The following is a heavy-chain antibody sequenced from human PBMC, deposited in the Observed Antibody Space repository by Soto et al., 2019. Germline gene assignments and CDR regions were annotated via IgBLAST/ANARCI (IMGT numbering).Heavy chain of an antibody. V-gene: IGHV4-39*01. CDR3: ASLRRTVSGLNWCDH. D-gene: IGHD6-19*01. Sequence: QLQLQESGPGLVKPSETLSLTCTVSGGSISSSYYWGWIRQPPGKGLEWIGSIYYSGTNYYNPSLKSRVTISVDTSKSQFSLKLSSVTAADTAVFYCASLRRTVSGLNWCDHWGQGTLVTVSS. CDR1: GGSISSSYY. CDR2: IYYSGTN. J-gene: IGHJ5*02.